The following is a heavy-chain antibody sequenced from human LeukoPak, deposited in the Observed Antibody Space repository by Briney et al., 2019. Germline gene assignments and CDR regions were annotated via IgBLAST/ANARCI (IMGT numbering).Heavy chain of an antibody. V-gene: IGHV3-30*04. CDR1: GFTFSSYA. CDR3: ARTSGSNSGPIDY. CDR2: ISYDGSNE. J-gene: IGHJ4*02. D-gene: IGHD1-26*01. Sequence: PGGSLRLSCAASGFTFSSYAMHWVRQAPGKGLEWVAVISYDGSNEYYADSVKGRFTISRDNSKNTLYLQMNSLRAEDTAVYYCARTSGSNSGPIDYWGQGTLVTVSS.